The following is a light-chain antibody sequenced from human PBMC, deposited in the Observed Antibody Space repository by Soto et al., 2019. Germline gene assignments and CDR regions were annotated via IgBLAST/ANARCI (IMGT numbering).Light chain of an antibody. Sequence: DIQMTQSPSSLSASVGDRVTITCQASQGVKEYLSWYQQKPGKAPKLLVYDASTLEVGVPSRFIGSGSGTHFTFTISSLEPEDFATYFCHQYDSLPLTFGGGTKV. V-gene: IGKV1-33*01. J-gene: IGKJ4*01. CDR2: DAS. CDR1: QGVKEY. CDR3: HQYDSLPLT.